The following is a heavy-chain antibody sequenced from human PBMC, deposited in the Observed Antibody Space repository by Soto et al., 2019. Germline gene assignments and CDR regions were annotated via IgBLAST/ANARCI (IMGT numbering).Heavy chain of an antibody. CDR2: IYPGDSDT. J-gene: IGHJ6*02. Sequence: GESLKISCKGSGYSFTSYWIGWVLQMPWKGLEWMGIIYPGDSDTRYSPSFQGQVTISADKSISTAYLQWSSLKASDTAMYYCARGSSSSRGGYYYYGMDVWGQGTTVTVSS. V-gene: IGHV5-51*01. D-gene: IGHD6-6*01. CDR1: GYSFTSYW. CDR3: ARGSSSSRGGYYYYGMDV.